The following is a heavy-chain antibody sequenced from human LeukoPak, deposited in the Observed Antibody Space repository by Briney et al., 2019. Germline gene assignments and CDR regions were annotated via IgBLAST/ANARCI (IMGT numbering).Heavy chain of an antibody. Sequence: PSETLSLTCTVSGGSISSSSYYWGWIRQPPGKGLEWIGSIYYSGSTYYNPSLKSRVTISVDTSKNQFSLKLSSVTAADTAVYYCARLLDSSGPGDYWGQGTLVTVSS. CDR1: GGSISSSSYY. CDR3: ARLLDSSGPGDY. D-gene: IGHD3-22*01. J-gene: IGHJ4*02. CDR2: IYYSGST. V-gene: IGHV4-39*01.